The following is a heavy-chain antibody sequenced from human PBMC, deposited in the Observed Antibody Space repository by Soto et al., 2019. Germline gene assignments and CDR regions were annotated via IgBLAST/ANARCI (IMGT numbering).Heavy chain of an antibody. J-gene: IGHJ4*02. D-gene: IGHD3-10*01. CDR3: ARAPRGNYGYPSYFDY. V-gene: IGHV4-59*01. Sequence: PSETLSLTCTLSGGSLSSYYWSWIRQPPGKGLEWIGYIYYSGSTNYNPSLKSRVTISVDTSKNQFSLKLSSVTAADTAVYYCARAPRGNYGYPSYFDYWGQGTLVTVSS. CDR1: GGSLSSYY. CDR2: IYYSGST.